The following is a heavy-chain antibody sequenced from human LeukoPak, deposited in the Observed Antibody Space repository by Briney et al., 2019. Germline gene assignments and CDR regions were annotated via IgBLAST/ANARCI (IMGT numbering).Heavy chain of an antibody. J-gene: IGHJ3*01. V-gene: IGHV3-30*03. CDR2: MSLDGSNE. Sequence: GGSLRLSCVASGFTFSSYGMHWVRQAPGKGLEWVTLMSLDGSNEYYADSVKGRFTISRDNSKNTLYLQMNSLRVEDTAVYYCARPREYSKSPYAFDLWGQGTMVTVSS. CDR1: GFTFSSYG. D-gene: IGHD6-6*01. CDR3: ARPREYSKSPYAFDL.